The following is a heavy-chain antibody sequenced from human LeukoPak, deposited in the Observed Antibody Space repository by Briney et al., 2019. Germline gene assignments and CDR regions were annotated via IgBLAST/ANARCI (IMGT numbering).Heavy chain of an antibody. CDR3: SRAYSTGWLGINDY. V-gene: IGHV3-49*04. D-gene: IGHD6-13*01. Sequence: GGSLRLSCTASGFAFSDYAMSWVRQAPGKGLEWVGFIRNKANGGTADYAASVKGRFTISGDDSKTIACLQMNSLKTEDTAVYYCSRAYSTGWLGINDYWGQGTLVTVSS. CDR1: GFAFSDYA. J-gene: IGHJ4*02. CDR2: IRNKANGGTA.